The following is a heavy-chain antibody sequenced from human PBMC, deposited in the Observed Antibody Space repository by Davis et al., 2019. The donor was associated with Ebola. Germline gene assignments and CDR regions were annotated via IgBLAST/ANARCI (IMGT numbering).Heavy chain of an antibody. D-gene: IGHD3-22*01. J-gene: IGHJ6*02. CDR1: GGSVSSGSYY. V-gene: IGHV4-61*01. Sequence: MPSETLSLTCTVSGGSVSSGSYYWSWIRQPPGKGLEWIGYIYYSGSTNYNPSLKSRVTISVDSSKNQFSLKLSSVTAADTAVYYCARSGDSSGYHYYYYGMDVWGQGTTVTVSS. CDR3: ARSGDSSGYHYYYYGMDV. CDR2: IYYSGST.